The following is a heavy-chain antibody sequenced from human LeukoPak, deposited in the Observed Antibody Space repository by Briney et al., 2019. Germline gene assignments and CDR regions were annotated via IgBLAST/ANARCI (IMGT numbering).Heavy chain of an antibody. J-gene: IGHJ1*01. CDR3: ARDSSEFRSLIPH. CDR1: GGTFSNYA. D-gene: IGHD2-21*01. V-gene: IGHV1-69*13. Sequence: SVKVSCKASGGTFSNYAISWVRQAPGQGLGWMGGIIPLFGTANYAQKFQGRVTITADESTSTAYMELSSLRSEDTAVYYCARDSSEFRSLIPHWGQGTQVTVSS. CDR2: IIPLFGTA.